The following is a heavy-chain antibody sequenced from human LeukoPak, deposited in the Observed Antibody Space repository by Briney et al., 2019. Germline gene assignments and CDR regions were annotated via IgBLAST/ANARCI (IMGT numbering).Heavy chain of an antibody. V-gene: IGHV3-72*01. CDR2: TRNKANSYTT. CDR3: ARAYERPYYFDY. D-gene: IGHD3-22*01. Sequence: GESLRLSCAASGFTFSDHYMDWVRQAPGEGLEWVGRTRNKANSYTTEYAASVKGRFTISRDDSKNSLYLQMNSLKTEDTAVYYCARAYERPYYFDYWGQGTLVTVSS. CDR1: GFTFSDHY. J-gene: IGHJ4*02.